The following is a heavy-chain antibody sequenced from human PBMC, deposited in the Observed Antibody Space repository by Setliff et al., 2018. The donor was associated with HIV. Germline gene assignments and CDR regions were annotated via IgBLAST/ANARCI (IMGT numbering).Heavy chain of an antibody. CDR3: ARLVPWRYYYYYMDV. CDR2: IYNSGST. J-gene: IGHJ6*03. V-gene: IGHV4-59*08. D-gene: IGHD1-1*01. Sequence: SETLSLTCTVSGGSISNYYWSWIRQPPGKGLEWIGYIYNSGSTNYNPSLKSRVTISVDTSKSQFSLKLSSVTAADTAVYYCARLVPWRYYYYYMDVWGKGTTVTVSS. CDR1: GGSISNYY.